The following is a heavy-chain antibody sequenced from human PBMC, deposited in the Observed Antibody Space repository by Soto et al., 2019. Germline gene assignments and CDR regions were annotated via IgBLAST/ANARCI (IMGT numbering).Heavy chain of an antibody. J-gene: IGHJ6*02. CDR3: ARVAAGPVEYYYYYGMDV. CDR1: GYSFTSYW. D-gene: IGHD6-6*01. V-gene: IGHV5-51*01. CDR2: IYPGDSDT. Sequence: GESLKISCKGSGYSFTSYWIGWARQMPGKGLEWMGIIYPGDSDTRYSPSFQGQVTISADKSISTAYLQWSSLKASDTAMFYWARVAAGPVEYYYYYGMDVWGQGTTVTVCS.